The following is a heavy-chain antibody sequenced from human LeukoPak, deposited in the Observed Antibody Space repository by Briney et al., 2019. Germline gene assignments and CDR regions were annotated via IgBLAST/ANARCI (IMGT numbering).Heavy chain of an antibody. J-gene: IGHJ4*02. CDR1: GFTFSSYG. CDR3: ARGADIVATSEADY. Sequence: GGSLRLSCAASGFTFSSYGMHWVRQAPGKGLEWVAVIWYDGSNKYYADSVKGRFTISRDNSKNTLYLQMNSLRAEDTAVYYCARGADIVATSEADYSGQGTLVTVSS. CDR2: IWYDGSNK. V-gene: IGHV3-33*01. D-gene: IGHD5-12*01.